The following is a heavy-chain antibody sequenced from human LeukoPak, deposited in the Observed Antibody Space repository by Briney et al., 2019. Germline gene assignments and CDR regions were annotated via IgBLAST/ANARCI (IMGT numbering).Heavy chain of an antibody. CDR3: ARPSRAYYYDSSGYPSINAFDI. D-gene: IGHD3-22*01. J-gene: IGHJ3*02. V-gene: IGHV5-51*01. CDR1: GYSFTSYW. CDR2: IYPGDSDT. Sequence: GESLKISCKGSGYSFTSYWIGWVRQIPGKGLEWMGIIYPGDSDTRYSPSFQGQVTISADKSISTAYLQWSSLKASDTAMYYCARPSRAYYYDSSGYPSINAFDIWGQGTMVTVSS.